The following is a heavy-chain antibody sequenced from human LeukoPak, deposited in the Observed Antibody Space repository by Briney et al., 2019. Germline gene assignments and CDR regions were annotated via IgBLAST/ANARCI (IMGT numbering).Heavy chain of an antibody. J-gene: IGHJ6*02. V-gene: IGHV7-4-1*02. D-gene: IGHD4-17*01. Sequence: GASVKVSCKASGYTFTSYAMNWVRQAPGQGLEWMGWINTNTGNPTYAQGFTGRFVFSLDTSVSTAYLQISSLKAEDTAVYYCARDWDGDPYYYGMDVWGQGTTVTVSS. CDR3: ARDWDGDPYYYGMDV. CDR2: INTNTGNP. CDR1: GYTFTSYA.